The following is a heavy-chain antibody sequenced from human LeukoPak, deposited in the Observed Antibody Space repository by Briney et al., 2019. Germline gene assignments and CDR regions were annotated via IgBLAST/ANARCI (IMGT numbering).Heavy chain of an antibody. V-gene: IGHV3-23*01. J-gene: IGHJ5*02. CDR1: GFSFSNYG. Sequence: GGSLRLSCAASGFSFSNYGMNWVRQAPGKGLEWVSGITGNGATTYYADSVKGRFTISRDNAKNSLYLQMNSLRADDTAVYYCARDGRGDYCSGGSCLMFDHWGQGTLVTVSS. CDR3: ARDGRGDYCSGGSCLMFDH. D-gene: IGHD2-15*01. CDR2: ITGNGATT.